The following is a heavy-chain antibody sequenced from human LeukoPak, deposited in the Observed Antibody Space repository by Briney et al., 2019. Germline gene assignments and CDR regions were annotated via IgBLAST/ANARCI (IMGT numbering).Heavy chain of an antibody. Sequence: SETLSLTCTVSGGSISSGGYSWSWIRQHPGKGLEWIGYIYYSGSTYYNPSLKSRVTISVDTSKNQFSLKLSSVTAADTAVYYCARRGVPFDPWGQGTLVTVSS. CDR3: ARRGVPFDP. D-gene: IGHD3-10*01. CDR1: GGSISSGGYS. CDR2: IYYSGST. V-gene: IGHV4-31*03. J-gene: IGHJ5*02.